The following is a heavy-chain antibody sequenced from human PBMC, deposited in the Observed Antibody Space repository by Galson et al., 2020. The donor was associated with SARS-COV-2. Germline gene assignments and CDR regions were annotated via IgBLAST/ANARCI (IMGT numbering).Heavy chain of an antibody. CDR2: MNGEEEK. Sequence: SGPTLVKPTQTLTLTCTFSGFSLTTSGMGVTWIRNPPGKALRGLAPMNGEEEKYYTPSLRTRLTISRDTSRNKVFLTMTNMDPVDTATYYWARMADGYGGYDYGSSPFDYWGQGTLVTVSS. V-gene: IGHV2-70*01. D-gene: IGHD5-12*01. CDR1: GFSLTTSGMG. CDR3: ARMADGYGGYDYGSSPFDY. J-gene: IGHJ4*02.